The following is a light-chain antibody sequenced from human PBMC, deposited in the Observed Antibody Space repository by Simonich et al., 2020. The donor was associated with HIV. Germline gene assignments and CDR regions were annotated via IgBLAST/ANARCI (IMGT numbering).Light chain of an antibody. V-gene: IGKV4-1*01. J-gene: IGKJ3*01. Sequence: DIVMTQSPDSLAVSLGERATLNCKSSQSVFYSSNNKNSLAWYQQKPGQPPKLLIYWASTRESGVPDRFSGSGSGTDFTLTISSLQAEDVAVYYCQQYYSTPLTFGPGTKVKI. CDR1: QSVFYSSNNKNS. CDR3: QQYYSTPLT. CDR2: WAS.